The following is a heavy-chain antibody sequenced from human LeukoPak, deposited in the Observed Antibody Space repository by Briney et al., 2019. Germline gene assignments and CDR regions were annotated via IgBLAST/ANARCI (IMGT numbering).Heavy chain of an antibody. D-gene: IGHD2-2*01. CDR1: GFTFSSYA. J-gene: IGHJ4*02. CDR2: ISYDGSNK. CDR3: ARDLFSTGTIVVVPAAQYY. Sequence: PGGSLRLSCAASGFTFSSYAMHWVRQAPGKGLEWVAVISYDGSNKYYADSVKGRFTISRDNSKNTLYLQMNSLRAEDTAVYYCARDLFSTGTIVVVPAAQYYWGQGTLVTVSS. V-gene: IGHV3-30-3*01.